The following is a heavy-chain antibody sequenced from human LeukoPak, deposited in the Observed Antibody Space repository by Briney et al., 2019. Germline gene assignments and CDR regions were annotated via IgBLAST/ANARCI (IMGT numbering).Heavy chain of an antibody. D-gene: IGHD3-16*01. CDR3: WGRQDDAFDI. CDR1: GGSISSGGYS. J-gene: IGHJ3*02. Sequence: PSQTLSLTCAVSGGSISSGGYSWSWIRQPPGKGLEWIGYIYHSGSTYYNPSLKSRVTISVDRSKNQFSLKLSSVTAADTAVYHCWGRQDDAFDIWGQGTMVTVSS. CDR2: IYHSGST. V-gene: IGHV4-30-2*01.